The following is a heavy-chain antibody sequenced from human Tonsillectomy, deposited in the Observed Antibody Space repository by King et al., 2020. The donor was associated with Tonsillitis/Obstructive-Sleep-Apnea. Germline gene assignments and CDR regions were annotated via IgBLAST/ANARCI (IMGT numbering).Heavy chain of an antibody. D-gene: IGHD3-3*01. V-gene: IGHV1-69*10. J-gene: IGHJ6*02. CDR3: ARGEGSTILGVDRRNQERYYYAMDV. CDR1: GGTFSSYA. CDR2: IIPMLGIA. Sequence: VQLVQSGAAVKTPGSSVKVSCKASGGTFSSYALSWVRQAPGQGLEWMGGIIPMLGIANYAQKFQGRVTITADKSTSPAYLELSSLRSEDSAVYYCARGEGSTILGVDRRNQERYYYAMDVWGQGTTGTVSS.